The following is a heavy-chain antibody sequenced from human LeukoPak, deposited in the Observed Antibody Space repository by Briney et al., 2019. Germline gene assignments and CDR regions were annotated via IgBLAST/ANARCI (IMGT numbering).Heavy chain of an antibody. CDR3: AKSTYYYDTFVNAFDL. CDR2: IYYGGST. J-gene: IGHJ3*01. V-gene: IGHV4-39*07. Sequence: SQTLSLTCTVSGGSVSSTHYWGWIRQPPGKGLEWIGSIYYGGSTYYNASLRSRVTTSVDTSKNQFSLKLNSVTAADTAVYYCAKSTYYYDTFVNAFDLWGQGTVVTVSS. CDR1: GGSVSSTHY. D-gene: IGHD3-22*01.